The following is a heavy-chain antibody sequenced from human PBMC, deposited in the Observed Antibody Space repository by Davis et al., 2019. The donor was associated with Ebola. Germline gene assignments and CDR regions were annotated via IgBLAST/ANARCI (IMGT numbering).Heavy chain of an antibody. J-gene: IGHJ4*02. CDR2: ISSSSSYI. V-gene: IGHV3-21*01. CDR3: ARRKSRDIVVVPAAIDGVDY. Sequence: PGGSLRLSCAASGFTFSSYSMNWVRQAPGKGLEWVSSISSSSSYIYYADSVKGRFTISRDNAKNSLYLQMNSLRAEDTAVYYCARRKSRDIVVVPAAIDGVDYWGQGTLVTVSS. CDR1: GFTFSSYS. D-gene: IGHD2-2*01.